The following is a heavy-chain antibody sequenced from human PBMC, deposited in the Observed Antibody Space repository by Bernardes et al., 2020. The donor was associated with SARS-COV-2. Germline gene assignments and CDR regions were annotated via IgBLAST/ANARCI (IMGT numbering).Heavy chain of an antibody. J-gene: IGHJ3*02. CDR1: GYTSTNYG. CDR3: ARGYCTSTSCYYSSQDAFDI. D-gene: IGHD2-2*01. Sequence: ASVKVSCKASGYTSTNYGISWVRQAPGQGLEWMGWISAYTGNTNYAQRFQGRVTMTTDTSTSTAYMELRSLTSDDTAVYYCARGYCTSTSCYYSSQDAFDIWGQGTMVTVSS. V-gene: IGHV1-18*04. CDR2: ISAYTGNT.